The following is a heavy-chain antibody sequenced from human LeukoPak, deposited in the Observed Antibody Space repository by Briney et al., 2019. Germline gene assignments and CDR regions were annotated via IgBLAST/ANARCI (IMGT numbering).Heavy chain of an antibody. CDR2: INAGNGNT. J-gene: IGHJ4*02. CDR1: GYTFSSYA. V-gene: IGHV1-3*03. CDR3: ARVNNWNGPFDY. D-gene: IGHD1-1*01. Sequence: GASVKVSCKASGYTFSSYAMHWVRQAPGQRLEWMGWINAGNGNTKYSQEFQGRVTITRDTSASTAYMELSSLRSEDMAVYYCARVNNWNGPFDYWGQGTLVTVSS.